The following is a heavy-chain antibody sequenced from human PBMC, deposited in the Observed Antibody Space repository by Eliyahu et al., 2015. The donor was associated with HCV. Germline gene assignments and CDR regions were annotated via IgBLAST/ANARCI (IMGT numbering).Heavy chain of an antibody. CDR2: INPSSGHT. CDR3: ARDGGSCYGCVDD. Sequence: QVQLVQSGAEVKKPGASXKVSCKASGYTFTAYYVHWVRQAPGQGLEXMGWINPSSGHTNYPQRFQGRVTMTRDTSINTAYMELSRLTSDDTAMYYCARDGGSCYGCVDDWGQGTLVTVSS. V-gene: IGHV1-2*02. CDR1: GYTFTAYY. D-gene: IGHD2-15*01. J-gene: IGHJ4*02.